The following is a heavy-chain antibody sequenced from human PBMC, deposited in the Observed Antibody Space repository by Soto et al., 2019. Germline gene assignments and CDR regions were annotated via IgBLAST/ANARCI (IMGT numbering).Heavy chain of an antibody. CDR2: ISSSSSTI. Sequence: EVQLVESGGGLVQPGGSLRLSCAASGFTFSSYSMTWVRQAPGKGLEWVSYISSSSSTIYYADYVKGRFTISRDNAKNSLYLQMNSLRAEDTAVYYCARHPERIAQIGWFDPWGQGTLVTVSS. CDR3: ARHPERIAQIGWFDP. V-gene: IGHV3-48*01. J-gene: IGHJ5*02. CDR1: GFTFSSYS. D-gene: IGHD6-13*01.